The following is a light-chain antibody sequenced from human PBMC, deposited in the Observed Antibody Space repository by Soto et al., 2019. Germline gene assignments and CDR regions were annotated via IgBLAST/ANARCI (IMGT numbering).Light chain of an antibody. Sequence: DIVMTQSPDSLAVSLGERATINCKSSQSLLYASNNNNYFAWYQQKPGQPPKLLIYWASMQKSGVPDRFRGSGSGTDFTLTISSLQAEDVAVYYCQQYYAIPVTFGQGTRLEIK. V-gene: IGKV4-1*01. J-gene: IGKJ5*01. CDR1: QSLLYASNNNNY. CDR3: QQYYAIPVT. CDR2: WAS.